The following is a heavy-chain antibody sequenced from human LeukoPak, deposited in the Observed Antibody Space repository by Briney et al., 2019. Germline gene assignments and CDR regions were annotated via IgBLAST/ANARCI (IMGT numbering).Heavy chain of an antibody. D-gene: IGHD5/OR15-5a*01. CDR3: ARESTWYYFDY. CDR1: GGSISSYY. CDR2: IHYSGST. Sequence: SETLSLTCTVSGGSISSYYWSWIRQPPGKGLEWIGYIHYSGSTNYNPSLKSRVTISVDTSKNQFSLKLSSVTAADTAVYYCARESTWYYFDYWGQGTLVTASS. J-gene: IGHJ4*02. V-gene: IGHV4-59*01.